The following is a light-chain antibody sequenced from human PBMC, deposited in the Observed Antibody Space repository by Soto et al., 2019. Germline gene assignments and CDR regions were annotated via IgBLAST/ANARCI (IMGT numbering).Light chain of an antibody. CDR2: ATS. Sequence: EIVLTQSPGTLSLSPGETAALSCRASQSVSSRYLAWYQQKSGQAPRLLIYATSSRATDIPDRFIGYGSGTDFTLTISGLEPEDFAVYYCQQYNNWPPITFGQGTRLEIK. CDR1: QSVSSRY. CDR3: QQYNNWPPIT. V-gene: IGKV3-20*01. J-gene: IGKJ5*01.